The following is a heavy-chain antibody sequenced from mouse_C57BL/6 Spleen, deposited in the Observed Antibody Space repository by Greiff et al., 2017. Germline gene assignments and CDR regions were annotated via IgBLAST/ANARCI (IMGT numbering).Heavy chain of an antibody. CDR2: ISSGSSTI. V-gene: IGHV5-17*01. CDR3: ARDYGSRPAWFAY. J-gene: IGHJ3*01. Sequence: EVKLMESGGGLVKPGGSLKLSCAASGFTFSDYGMHWVRQAPEKGLEWVAYISSGSSTIYYADTVKGRFTISRDNAKNTLFLQMTSLRSEDTAMYYCARDYGSRPAWFAYWGQGTLVTVSA. D-gene: IGHD1-1*01. CDR1: GFTFSDYG.